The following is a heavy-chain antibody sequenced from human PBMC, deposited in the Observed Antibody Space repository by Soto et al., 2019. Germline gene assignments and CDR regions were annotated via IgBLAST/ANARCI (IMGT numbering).Heavy chain of an antibody. CDR2: IIPIFGTA. V-gene: IGHV1-69*13. J-gene: IGHJ4*02. CDR3: ASSYYDSSGYSDY. CDR1: GNTFSSHG. Sequence: SSEKVSFTPAGNTFSSHGISRVCQAPGQGLEGMGGIIPIFGTANYAQKFQGRVTITADESTSTVYMELSSLRSEDTAVYCCASSYYDSSGYSDYWGQGTLVTVS. D-gene: IGHD3-22*01.